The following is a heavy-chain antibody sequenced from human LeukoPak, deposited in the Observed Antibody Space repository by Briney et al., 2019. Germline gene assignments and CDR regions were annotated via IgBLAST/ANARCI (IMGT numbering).Heavy chain of an antibody. CDR3: ARGRQHPKDWFDP. CDR2: ISAYNGNT. D-gene: IGHD6-13*01. J-gene: IGHJ5*02. CDR1: GGTFSSYA. Sequence: ASVKVSCKASGGTFSSYAISWVRQAPGQGLEWMGWISAYNGNTNYAQKLQGRVTMTTDTSTSTAYMELRSLRSDDTAVYYCARGRQHPKDWFDPWGQGTLVTVSS. V-gene: IGHV1-18*01.